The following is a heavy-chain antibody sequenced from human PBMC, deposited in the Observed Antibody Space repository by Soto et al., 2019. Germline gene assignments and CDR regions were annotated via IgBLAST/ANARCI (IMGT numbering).Heavy chain of an antibody. V-gene: IGHV4-31*03. Sequence: QVQLQESGPGLVKPSQTLSLTCTVSGGSISSGGYYWSWIRQHPGKGLEWIGYIYYSGRTYYNPSLHSRVSIAVDTTENQCSLKLTSVTAADTSVYYCARGSFSSSSSWFDPWGRGTLATVSS. CDR3: ARGSFSSSSSWFDP. D-gene: IGHD6-6*01. J-gene: IGHJ5*02. CDR2: IYYSGRT. CDR1: GGSISSGGYY.